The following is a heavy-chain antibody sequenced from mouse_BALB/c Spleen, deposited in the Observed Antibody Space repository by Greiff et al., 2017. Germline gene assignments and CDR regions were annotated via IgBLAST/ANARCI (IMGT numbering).Heavy chain of an antibody. D-gene: IGHD3-2*01. J-gene: IGHJ4*01. CDR2: INPSTGYT. CDR3: ARDSSGPYAMDY. Sequence: QVQLQQPGAELVKPGASVKLSCKASGYTFTSYWMHWVKQRPGQGLEWIGYINPSTGYTEYNQKFKDKATLTADKSSSTAYMQLSSLTSEDSAVYYCARDSSGPYAMDYWGQGTSVTVSS. CDR1: GYTFTSYW. V-gene: IGHV1-7*01.